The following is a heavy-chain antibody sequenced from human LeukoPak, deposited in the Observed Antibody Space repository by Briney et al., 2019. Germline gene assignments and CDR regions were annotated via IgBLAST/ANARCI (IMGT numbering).Heavy chain of an antibody. J-gene: IGHJ4*02. CDR1: GFTFSSYW. Sequence: GGSLRLSCAASGFTFSSYWMHWVRQAPGKGLVWVSRINSDGSSTSYADSVKGRFTISRDNAKNTLYLQMNSLRAEDTAVYYCARDLADFWSGYYDSFDCWGQGTLVTVSS. CDR2: INSDGSST. V-gene: IGHV3-74*01. D-gene: IGHD3-3*01. CDR3: ARDLADFWSGYYDSFDC.